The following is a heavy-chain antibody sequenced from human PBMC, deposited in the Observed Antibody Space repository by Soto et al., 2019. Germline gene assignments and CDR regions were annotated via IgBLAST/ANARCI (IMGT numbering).Heavy chain of an antibody. Sequence: GGLTRSRAASRFTVSSNGMSWVRQAPGKGLEWVSVIYGGGSTYYADSVKGRFTISRDNSKNTLYLQMNRLRAEDTAVYYCARRVTIGSTHGWFDSWGQGTLVTVSS. J-gene: IGHJ5*01. V-gene: IGHV3-53*01. CDR2: IYGGGST. D-gene: IGHD2-2*01. CDR1: RFTVSSNG. CDR3: ARRVTIGSTHGWFDS.